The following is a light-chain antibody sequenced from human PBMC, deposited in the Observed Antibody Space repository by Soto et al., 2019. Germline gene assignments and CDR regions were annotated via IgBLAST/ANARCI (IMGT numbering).Light chain of an antibody. CDR3: QHYFGSPT. Sequence: EIVLTQSPGTLSLSAGERATVSCRASQSVNNNFLAWYQLRPGQPPRLLISGSSSRATGIPDRISGSGSGTDFTLTITRVESEDSAMYYCQHYFGSPTFGQGTKVDIK. J-gene: IGKJ1*01. CDR2: GSS. V-gene: IGKV3-20*01. CDR1: QSVNNNF.